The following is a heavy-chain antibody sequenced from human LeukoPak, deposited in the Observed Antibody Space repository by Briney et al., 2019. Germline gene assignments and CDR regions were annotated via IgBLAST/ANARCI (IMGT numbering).Heavy chain of an antibody. D-gene: IGHD6-19*01. CDR3: AKYSRIAVAGTVDY. V-gene: IGHV3-23*01. CDR2: ISGSGDSS. CDR1: GFTFSSYA. J-gene: IGHJ4*02. Sequence: GGSLRLSCAASGFTFSSYAMSWVRQAPGKGLEWVSAISGSGDSSYYADSVKGRFTISRDNSKNTQYLQTNSLRAEDTAVYYCAKYSRIAVAGTVDYWGQGTLVTVSS.